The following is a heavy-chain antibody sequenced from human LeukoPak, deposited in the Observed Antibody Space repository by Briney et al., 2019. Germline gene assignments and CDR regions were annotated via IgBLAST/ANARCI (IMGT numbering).Heavy chain of an antibody. Sequence: ASVKVSCKASGYTFTGYYMHWVRQAPGQGLEWMGWINPNSGGTNYAQKFQGRVTMTRNTSISTAYMELSSLRSEDTAVYYCARGGGPRTPHDYWGQGTLVTVSS. D-gene: IGHD2-15*01. V-gene: IGHV1-2*02. J-gene: IGHJ4*02. CDR1: GYTFTGYY. CDR3: ARGGGPRTPHDY. CDR2: INPNSGGT.